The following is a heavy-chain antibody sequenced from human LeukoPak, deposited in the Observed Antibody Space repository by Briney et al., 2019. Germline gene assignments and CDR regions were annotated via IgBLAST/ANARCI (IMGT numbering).Heavy chain of an antibody. V-gene: IGHV4-39*01. Sequence: PSETLSLTCTVSGGSISSYYWGWIRQPPGKGLEWIGSIYYSGSTYYNPSLKSRVTISVDTSKNQFSLKLSSVTAADTAVYYCARTPLGYCSSTSCSYYFDYWGQGTLVTVSS. J-gene: IGHJ4*02. CDR3: ARTPLGYCSSTSCSYYFDY. CDR2: IYYSGST. CDR1: GGSISSYY. D-gene: IGHD2-2*01.